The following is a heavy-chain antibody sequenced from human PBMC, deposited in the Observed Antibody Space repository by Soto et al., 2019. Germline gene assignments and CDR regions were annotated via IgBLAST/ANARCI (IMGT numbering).Heavy chain of an antibody. CDR3: ARDNTVNYGMDV. J-gene: IGHJ6*02. D-gene: IGHD4-17*01. CDR1: GYTFTGYY. CDR2: INPNSGGT. V-gene: IGHV1-2*04. Sequence: ASVKVSCKASGYTFTGYYMHWVRQAPGQGLEWMGWINPNSGGTNYAQKFQGWDTMTRDTSISTAYMELSRLRSDDTAVYYCARDNTVNYGMDVWGQGTTVTVSS.